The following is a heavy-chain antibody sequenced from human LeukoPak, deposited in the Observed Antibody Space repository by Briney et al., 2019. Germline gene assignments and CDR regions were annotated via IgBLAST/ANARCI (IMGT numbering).Heavy chain of an antibody. CDR3: ARESPRSGYYYGDDAFDI. CDR2: MNPNSGGT. Sequence: ASVKVSCKASGYTFTDYSMHWVRQTPGQGLEWMGWMNPNSGGTNHAQTFQGRVTVTRDTSISTAYMELTSLRSDDTAVYYCARESPRSGYYYGDDAFDIWGQGTMVTVSS. CDR1: GYTFTDYS. J-gene: IGHJ3*02. V-gene: IGHV1-2*02. D-gene: IGHD3-22*01.